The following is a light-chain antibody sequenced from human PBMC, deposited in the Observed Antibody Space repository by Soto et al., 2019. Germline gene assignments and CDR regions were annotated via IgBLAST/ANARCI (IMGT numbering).Light chain of an antibody. CDR1: GSNIGSHD. J-gene: IGLJ3*02. Sequence: QSVLTQPPSASGTPGQRVTISCSGSGSNIGSHDVYWYQHLPGTAPKVLIYRNDQWPSGVPDRFSASRSGTSASLAISGLRSEDEADYYCVAWDDSLSGRVFGGGTQLTVL. V-gene: IGLV1-47*02. CDR3: VAWDDSLSGRV. CDR2: RND.